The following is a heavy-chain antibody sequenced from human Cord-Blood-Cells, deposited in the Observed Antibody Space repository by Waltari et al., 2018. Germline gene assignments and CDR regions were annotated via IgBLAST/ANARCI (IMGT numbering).Heavy chain of an antibody. CDR2: AYHSGST. Sequence: SGGSISSGGYSWSWIRQPPGKGLEWIGYAYHSGSTYYNPSLKSRVTISVDRSKNQFSLKLSSVTAADTAVYYCARNKRTGDAFDIWGQGTMVTVSS. CDR3: ARNKRTGDAFDI. CDR1: GGSISSGGYS. V-gene: IGHV4-30-2*01. D-gene: IGHD7-27*01. J-gene: IGHJ3*02.